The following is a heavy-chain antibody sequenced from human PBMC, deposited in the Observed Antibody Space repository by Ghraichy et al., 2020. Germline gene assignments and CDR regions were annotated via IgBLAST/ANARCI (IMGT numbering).Heavy chain of an antibody. D-gene: IGHD1-14*01. CDR1: GFSFSSDW. J-gene: IGHJ4*02. CDR3: ARETGNGYFDY. Sequence: ETLSLTCAASGFSFSSDWVHWVRQAPGKGLVWVSRIKSDGSRITYADSVKGRFTISRDNAKNMLYLQMNSLRAEDTAVYYCARETGNGYFDYWGQGTLVTVSS. V-gene: IGHV3-74*01. CDR2: IKSDGSRI.